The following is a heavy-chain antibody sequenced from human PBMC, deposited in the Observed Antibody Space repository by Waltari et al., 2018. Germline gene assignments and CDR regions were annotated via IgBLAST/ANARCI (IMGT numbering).Heavy chain of an antibody. Sequence: QVQLVQSGAEVKKPGSSVKVSCKASGGTFSSSTVTWVRQAPGQGLDWMGRIVPMLGLTDYAQSFQGRVTISAYGATSTVYMELRSLTFEDSAVYYCATSQSGTYYDAIVVWGQGTKVT. V-gene: IGHV1-69*02. J-gene: IGHJ3*01. D-gene: IGHD1-26*01. CDR2: IVPMLGLT. CDR1: GGTFSSST. CDR3: ATSQSGTYYDAIVV.